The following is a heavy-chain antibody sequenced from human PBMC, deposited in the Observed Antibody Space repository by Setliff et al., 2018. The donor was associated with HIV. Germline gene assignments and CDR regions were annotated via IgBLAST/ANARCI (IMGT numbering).Heavy chain of an antibody. J-gene: IGHJ5*02. CDR2: IKEDGSEK. D-gene: IGHD3-22*01. CDR3: ASRGDGSGS. Sequence: PGESLKISCAASGLTFSRYWTSWVRQTPGKGLEWLANIKEDGSEKNYVDFVKGRFTISRDNAKNSLYLQMNNLTVEDTAIYYCASRGDGSGSWGQGTLVTVSS. CDR1: GLTFSRYW. V-gene: IGHV3-7*01.